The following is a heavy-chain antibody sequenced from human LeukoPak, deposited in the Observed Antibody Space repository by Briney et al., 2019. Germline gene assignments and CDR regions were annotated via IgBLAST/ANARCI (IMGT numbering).Heavy chain of an antibody. CDR2: INSDGSTI. CDR1: GITFSNYR. J-gene: IGHJ4*02. Sequence: PGGSLRLSCAASGITFSNYRMHWVRQAPGKGLEWVSRINSDGSTITYADSVKGRFTISRDNAKNTLYLQMNSLRVEDTAVYYCASSPVITRDWGQGTLVTVSS. V-gene: IGHV3-74*01. CDR3: ASSPVITRD. D-gene: IGHD3-22*01.